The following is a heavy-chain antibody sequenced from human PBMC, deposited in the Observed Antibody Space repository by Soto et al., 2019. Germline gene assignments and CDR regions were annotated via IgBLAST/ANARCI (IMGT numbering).Heavy chain of an antibody. V-gene: IGHV3-23*01. Sequence: GSLRLSCAASGFTFTSFAMTWVRQAPGKGLEWVSSISGSGVSAFYADSVKGRLTISRDNSKNTLYLQMNSLRADDTAVYYCAKDLSADDSSFDCWGQGTLVTVSS. CDR1: GFTFTSFA. CDR3: AKDLSADDSSFDC. CDR2: ISGSGVSA. J-gene: IGHJ4*02. D-gene: IGHD6-13*01.